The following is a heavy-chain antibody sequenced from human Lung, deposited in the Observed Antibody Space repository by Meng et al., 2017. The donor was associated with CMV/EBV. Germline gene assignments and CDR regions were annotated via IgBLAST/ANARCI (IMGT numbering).Heavy chain of an antibody. CDR1: GGTFSSYA. CDR3: ARDRTGDCSSTSCYNYYYYYGMDV. D-gene: IGHD2-2*02. CDR2: IIPIFGIA. Sequence: SXXVSXKTYGGTFSSYAFSWVRQAPGQGLEWMGGIIPIFGIANYAQKFQGRVTITTDESTSTAYMELSSLRSEETAVYYCARDRTGDCSSTSCYNYYYYYGMDVWXQGTTVTVSS. J-gene: IGHJ6*02. V-gene: IGHV1-69*05.